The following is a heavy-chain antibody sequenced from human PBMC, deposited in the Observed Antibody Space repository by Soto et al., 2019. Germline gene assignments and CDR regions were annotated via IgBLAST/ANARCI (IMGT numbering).Heavy chain of an antibody. CDR3: ARVSMVPQYYFDC. J-gene: IGHJ4*02. Sequence: QVQLQESGPGLVKPSQTLSLTCTVSGGSISSGGYYWSWIRQHPGKGLEWIGYIYYSGSTYYNPSLKSHVPISGDTSKNQLSLKLSSVTAADTAVYYCARVSMVPQYYFDCWGQGPLVTVSS. CDR1: GGSISSGGYY. V-gene: IGHV4-31*01. CDR2: IYYSGST. D-gene: IGHD3-10*01.